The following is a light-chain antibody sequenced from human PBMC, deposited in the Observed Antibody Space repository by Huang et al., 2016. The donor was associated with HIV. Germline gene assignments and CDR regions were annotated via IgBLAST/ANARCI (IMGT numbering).Light chain of an antibody. Sequence: DIQMTQSPSSLSASVRNRVTIPCRASQAIAKSLAWYQQKPGKAPKLLLYAASRLESGVPSRFSGSGSGTDYTLTISSLQPEDFATYYCQQYHSTPYTFGQGTKLEIK. J-gene: IGKJ2*01. V-gene: IGKV1-NL1*01. CDR3: QQYHSTPYT. CDR1: QAIAKS. CDR2: AAS.